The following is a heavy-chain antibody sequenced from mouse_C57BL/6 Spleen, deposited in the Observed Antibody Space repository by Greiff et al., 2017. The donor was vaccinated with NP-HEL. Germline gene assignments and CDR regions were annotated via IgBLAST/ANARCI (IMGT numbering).Heavy chain of an antibody. V-gene: IGHV1-47*01. Sequence: SGAELVKPGASVKMSCKASGYTFTTYPIEWMKQNHGKSLEWIGNFHPYNDDTKYNEKFKGKATLTVEKSSSTVYLELSRLTSDDSAVYYCARTDYGSSYGFAYWGQGTLVTVSA. CDR2: FHPYNDDT. CDR1: GYTFTTYP. CDR3: ARTDYGSSYGFAY. D-gene: IGHD1-1*01. J-gene: IGHJ3*01.